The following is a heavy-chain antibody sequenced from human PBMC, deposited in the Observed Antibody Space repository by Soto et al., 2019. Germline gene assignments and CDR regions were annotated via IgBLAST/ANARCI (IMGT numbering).Heavy chain of an antibody. V-gene: IGHV4-59*01. CDR3: ARDPYGMDV. CDR2: IYYSGST. J-gene: IGHJ6*02. Sequence: TSEPLSLTCTVSGGSISGYSWSWIRQPPGKGLEWIGYIYYSGSTNYNPSLKSRVTISVDTSKNQFSLKLSSVTAADTAVYYCARDPYGMDVWGQGTTVTVSS. CDR1: GGSISGYS.